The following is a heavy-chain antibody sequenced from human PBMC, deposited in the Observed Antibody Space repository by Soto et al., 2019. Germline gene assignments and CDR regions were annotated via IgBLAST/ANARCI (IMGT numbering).Heavy chain of an antibody. CDR1: GFTFSSYS. Sequence: GGSLRLSCAASGFTFSSYSMNWVRQAPGKGLEWVSYISSSSSTIYYADSVKGRFTISRDNAKNSLYLQMNSLRAEDTAVYYCARDDRYYDFWSGYYGPFDYWGQGTLVTVSS. J-gene: IGHJ4*02. CDR2: ISSSSSTI. CDR3: ARDDRYYDFWSGYYGPFDY. V-gene: IGHV3-48*01. D-gene: IGHD3-3*01.